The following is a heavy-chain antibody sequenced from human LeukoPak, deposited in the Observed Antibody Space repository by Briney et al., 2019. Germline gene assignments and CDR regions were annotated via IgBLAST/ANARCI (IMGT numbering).Heavy chain of an antibody. J-gene: IGHJ5*02. Sequence: SETLSLTCTVSGGSISSGDYYWSWIRQPPGKGLEWFVYICYSGNTYYNPSLKSRVTLSVDTSKNQFSLKLSSVTAADTAVYYCARGIVVVPAAFHTYNWFDPWGQGTLVTVSS. CDR1: GGSISSGDYY. CDR2: ICYSGNT. V-gene: IGHV4-30-4*08. D-gene: IGHD2-2*01. CDR3: ARGIVVVPAAFHTYNWFDP.